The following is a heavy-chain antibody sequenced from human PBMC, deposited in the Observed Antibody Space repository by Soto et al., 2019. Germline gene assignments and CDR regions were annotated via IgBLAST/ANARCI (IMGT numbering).Heavy chain of an antibody. CDR3: ARGLTRYDILTGYYPYFDY. Sequence: ASVKVSCKTSGYTFTGYYIYWVRQAPGQGLEWMGWISAYNGNTNYAQELQGRVTMTTDTSTSTAYMELRSLRSDDTAVYYCARGLTRYDILTGYYPYFDYWGQGTLVTVSS. V-gene: IGHV1-18*04. J-gene: IGHJ4*02. CDR1: GYTFTGYY. D-gene: IGHD3-9*01. CDR2: ISAYNGNT.